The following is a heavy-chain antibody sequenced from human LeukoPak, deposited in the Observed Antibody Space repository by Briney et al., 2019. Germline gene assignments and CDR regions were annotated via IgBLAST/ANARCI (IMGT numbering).Heavy chain of an antibody. CDR3: ARDSDWVFDY. D-gene: IGHD3/OR15-3a*01. CDR1: GFTFSSHS. J-gene: IGHJ4*02. CDR2: ISSSSNTT. Sequence: PGGSLRLSCAASGFTFSSHSMNWVRQAPGKGLEWVSYISSSSNTTYYADTVKGRFAISRDNAKNSLYLKMNSLRAEDTAVYYCARDSDWVFDYWGQGTLVTVSS. V-gene: IGHV3-48*01.